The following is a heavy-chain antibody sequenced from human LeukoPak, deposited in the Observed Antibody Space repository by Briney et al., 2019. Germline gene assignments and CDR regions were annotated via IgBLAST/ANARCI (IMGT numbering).Heavy chain of an antibody. J-gene: IGHJ4*02. CDR1: GGSISSYY. V-gene: IGHV4-59*01. CDR3: ARAAQLLWFGEFHGALDY. D-gene: IGHD3-10*01. Sequence: SETLSLTCTVSGGSISSYYWSWIRQPPGKGLEWIGYIYYSGSTNYNPSLKSRVTISVDTSKNQFSLKLSSVTAADTAVYYCARAAQLLWFGEFHGALDYWGQGTLVTVSS. CDR2: IYYSGST.